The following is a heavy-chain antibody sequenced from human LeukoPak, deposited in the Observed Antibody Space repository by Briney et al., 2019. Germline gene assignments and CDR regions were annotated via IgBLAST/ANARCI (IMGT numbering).Heavy chain of an antibody. CDR2: IIPIFGTA. CDR1: GGTFSSYA. CDR3: AKDYGGNSGIGFQH. V-gene: IGHV1-69*05. Sequence: ASVKVSFTASGGTFSSYAISWVRQAPGQGLEWMGGIIPIFGTANYAQKFQGRVTMTTDTSTSTAYMELRSLRSDDTAVYYCAKDYGGNSGIGFQHWGQGTLVTVSS. J-gene: IGHJ1*01. D-gene: IGHD4-23*01.